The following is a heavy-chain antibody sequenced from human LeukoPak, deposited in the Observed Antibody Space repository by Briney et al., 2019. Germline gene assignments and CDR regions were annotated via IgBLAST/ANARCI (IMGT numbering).Heavy chain of an antibody. CDR3: ARRSGGSFAYYYYGMDV. CDR1: GFTFSSYA. V-gene: IGHV3-30-3*01. Sequence: ERSLRLSCAASGFTFSSYAMHWVRQAPGKGLEWVAVISYDGSNKYYADSVKGRFTISRDNSKNTLYLQMNSLRAEDTAVYYCARRSGGSFAYYYYGMDVWSQGTTVTVSS. CDR2: ISYDGSNK. D-gene: IGHD2-15*01. J-gene: IGHJ6*02.